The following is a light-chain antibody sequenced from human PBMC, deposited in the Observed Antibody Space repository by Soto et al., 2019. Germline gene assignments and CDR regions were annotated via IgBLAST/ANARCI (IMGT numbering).Light chain of an antibody. Sequence: QAVVTQEPSLTVSPGGPVTLTCGSSTGAVTSGHYPYWFQQKPGQAPTTLIYDTRNKYSCTPARFSGSLVGGKAALTLSGAQPEDEADYFCLLSYSGARAGVFGGGTNLNVL. CDR1: TGAVTSGHY. CDR2: DTR. J-gene: IGLJ3*02. CDR3: LLSYSGARAGV. V-gene: IGLV7-46*01.